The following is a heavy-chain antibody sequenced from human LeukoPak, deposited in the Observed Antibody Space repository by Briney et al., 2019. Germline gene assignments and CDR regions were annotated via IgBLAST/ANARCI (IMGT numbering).Heavy chain of an antibody. CDR1: GFTFSSYE. V-gene: IGHV3-66*01. D-gene: IGHD3-22*01. CDR2: IYSGGST. Sequence: GGSLRLSCAASGFTFSSYEMNWVRQAPGKGLEWVSVIYSGGSTYYADSVKGRFTISRDNSKNTLYLQMNSLRAEDTAVYYCARSYYDSSGYLHWGQGTLVTVSS. CDR3: ARSYYDSSGYLH. J-gene: IGHJ4*02.